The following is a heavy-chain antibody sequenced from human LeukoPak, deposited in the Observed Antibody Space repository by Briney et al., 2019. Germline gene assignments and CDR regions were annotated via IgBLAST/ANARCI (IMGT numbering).Heavy chain of an antibody. CDR2: IYRSGST. Sequence: SETLSLTCAVSGGSISSSNWWSWVRQPPGKGLEWIGEIYRSGSTNYNPSLKSRVTISVDTSKNQFSLKLSSVTAADTAVYYCYGTGTTLWGAFDIWGQGTMVTVSS. V-gene: IGHV4-4*02. D-gene: IGHD1-7*01. J-gene: IGHJ3*02. CDR3: YGTGTTLWGAFDI. CDR1: GGSISSSNW.